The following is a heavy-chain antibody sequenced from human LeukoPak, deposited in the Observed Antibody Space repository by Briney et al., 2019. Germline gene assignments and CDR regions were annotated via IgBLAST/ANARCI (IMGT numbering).Heavy chain of an antibody. CDR3: ARWELRYFDWLPMDV. J-gene: IGHJ6*03. D-gene: IGHD3-9*01. V-gene: IGHV3-21*01. Sequence: GGSLRLSCAASGFTFSSYSMNWVRQAPGKGLEWVSSISSSSSYIYHADSVKGRFTISRDNAKNSLYLQMNSLRAEDTAVYYCARWELRYFDWLPMDVWGKGTTVTVSS. CDR2: ISSSSSYI. CDR1: GFTFSSYS.